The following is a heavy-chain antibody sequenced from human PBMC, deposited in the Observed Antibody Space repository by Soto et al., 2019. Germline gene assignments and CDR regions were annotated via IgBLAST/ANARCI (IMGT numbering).Heavy chain of an antibody. Sequence: GGSLRLSCAASGFSFSSYSMNWVRQAPGKGPEWVSYISSNGRTTYYADSVKGRFTISRDSARDSLYLQMNSLKDEDTAVYFCARDVTANNWFDPWGQGTPVTVSS. CDR2: ISSNGRTT. D-gene: IGHD4-4*01. J-gene: IGHJ5*02. V-gene: IGHV3-48*02. CDR1: GFSFSSYS. CDR3: ARDVTANNWFDP.